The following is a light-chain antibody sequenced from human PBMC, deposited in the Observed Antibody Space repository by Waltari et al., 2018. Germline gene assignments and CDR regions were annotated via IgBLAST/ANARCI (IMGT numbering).Light chain of an antibody. V-gene: IGLV3-10*01. CDR3: YSTDSSGNHVV. Sequence: SYELPQPPSVSVSPGQTARITCSGDALPTKYAYWYQQKSGQAPVLVIYEDSKRPSGIPERFSGSSSGTMATLTISGAQVEDEADYYCYSTDSSGNHVVFGGGTKLTVL. J-gene: IGLJ2*01. CDR1: ALPTKY. CDR2: EDS.